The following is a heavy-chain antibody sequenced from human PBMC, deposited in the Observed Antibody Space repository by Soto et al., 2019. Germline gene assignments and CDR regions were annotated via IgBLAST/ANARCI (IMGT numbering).Heavy chain of an antibody. Sequence: VGSLRLSCAVSGFPFSDAYMTWVRQAPGKGLEWLGRIRTKTDGGTADYAANVKDRFIVSRDDSKETLYLQMNSLRTEDTAVYFCNTGRCTNGVCDDYWGHGTLVTVSS. J-gene: IGHJ4*01. CDR1: GFPFSDAY. V-gene: IGHV3-15*01. D-gene: IGHD2-8*01. CDR2: IRTKTDGGTA. CDR3: NTGRCTNGVCDDY.